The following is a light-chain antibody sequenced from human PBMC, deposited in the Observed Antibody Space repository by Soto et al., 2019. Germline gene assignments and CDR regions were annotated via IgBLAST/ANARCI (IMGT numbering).Light chain of an antibody. CDR3: QQYGDSPRT. J-gene: IGKJ5*01. CDR1: QSVSSSY. Sequence: EIVMTRSPATLSVSPGERATLSCRASQSVSSSYLAWYQQKPGQAPRLLIYGASSRATGIPDRFSGSGSGTDFTLTISRLEPEDFAVYYCQQYGDSPRTFGQGTRLEIK. V-gene: IGKV3-20*01. CDR2: GAS.